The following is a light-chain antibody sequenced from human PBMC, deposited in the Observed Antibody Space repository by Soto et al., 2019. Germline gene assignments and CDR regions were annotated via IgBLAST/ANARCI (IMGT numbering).Light chain of an antibody. CDR2: EVT. CDR1: SSDVGGDNY. J-gene: IGLJ1*01. CDR3: SSYAGNNNFV. V-gene: IGLV2-8*01. Sequence: QSVLTQPPSASGSPGQSVNVSCTGTSSDVGGDNYVSWYQQHPGKAPKLMILEVTKRPSGVPDRFSGSKSGNTAYLTVSGLQSDDEADYFCSSYAGNNNFVFGTGTKLTVL.